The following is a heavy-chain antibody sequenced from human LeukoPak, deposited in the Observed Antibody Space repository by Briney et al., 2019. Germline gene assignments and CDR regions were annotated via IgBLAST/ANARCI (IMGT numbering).Heavy chain of an antibody. V-gene: IGHV4-34*01. D-gene: IGHD2-2*02. CDR1: GGSFSGYY. J-gene: IGHJ3*02. CDR3: ARDTYDAFDI. Sequence: ASETLSLTCAGYGGSFSGYYWSWIRQPPGKGLEWIGEINHSGSTNYNPSLKSRVTISVDTSKNQFSLKLSSVTAADTAVYYCARDTYDAFDIWGQGTMVTVSS. CDR2: INHSGST.